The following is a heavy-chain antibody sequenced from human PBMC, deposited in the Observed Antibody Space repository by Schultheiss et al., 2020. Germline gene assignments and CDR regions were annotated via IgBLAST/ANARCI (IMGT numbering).Heavy chain of an antibody. Sequence: ASVKVSCKASGYTFTNYGISWVRQAPGQGLEWMGWISAYNGNTNYAQKLQGRVTMTTDTSTSTAYMELRSLRSDDTAVYYCARVVGSGKYYYYYGMDVWGQGTTVTVSS. CDR1: GYTFTNYG. D-gene: IGHD3-10*01. J-gene: IGHJ6*02. V-gene: IGHV1-18*01. CDR3: ARVVGSGKYYYYYGMDV. CDR2: ISAYNGNT.